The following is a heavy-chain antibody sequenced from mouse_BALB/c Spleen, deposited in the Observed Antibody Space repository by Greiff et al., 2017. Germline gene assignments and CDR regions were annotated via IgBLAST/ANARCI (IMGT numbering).Heavy chain of an antibody. D-gene: IGHD4-1*01. V-gene: IGHV5-12-1*01. CDR1: GFAFSSYD. CDR3: ARQGSNWDGGVDY. J-gene: IGHJ2*01. Sequence: EVKLMESGGGLVKPGGSLKLSCAASGFAFSSYDMSWVRQTPEKRLEWVAYISSGGGSTYYPDTVKGRFTISRDNAKNTLYLQMSSLKSEDTAMYYCARQGSNWDGGVDYWGQGTTLTVAS. CDR2: ISSGGGST.